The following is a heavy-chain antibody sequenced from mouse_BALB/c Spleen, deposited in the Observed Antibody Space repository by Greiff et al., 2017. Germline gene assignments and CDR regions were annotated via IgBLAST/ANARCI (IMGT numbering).Heavy chain of an antibody. J-gene: IGHJ2*01. Sequence: VQLQQSGAELVKPGASVKLSCKASGYTFTSYYMYWVKQRPGQGLEWIGEINPSNGGTNFNEKFKSKATLTVDKSSSTAYMQLSSLTSEDSAVYYCTRWREYYFDYWGQGTTLTVSS. CDR3: TRWREYYFDY. CDR1: GYTFTSYY. CDR2: INPSNGGT. V-gene: IGHV1S81*02.